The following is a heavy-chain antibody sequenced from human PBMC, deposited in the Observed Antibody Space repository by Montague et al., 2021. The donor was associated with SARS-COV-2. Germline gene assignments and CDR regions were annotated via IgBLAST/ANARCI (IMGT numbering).Heavy chain of an antibody. CDR1: GFTFSDYS. CDR3: LRGGGPRAFDI. V-gene: IGHV3-11*01. CDR2: IDNIGSTI. J-gene: IGHJ3*02. D-gene: IGHD3-10*01. Sequence: SLRLSCAASGFTFSDYSMSWIRQAPGKGLEWVSHIDNIGSTIYYADSVKGRFTISRDNAKNSLFLQMNSLRAEDTAVYYRLRGGGPRAFDIWGQGTMVTVSS.